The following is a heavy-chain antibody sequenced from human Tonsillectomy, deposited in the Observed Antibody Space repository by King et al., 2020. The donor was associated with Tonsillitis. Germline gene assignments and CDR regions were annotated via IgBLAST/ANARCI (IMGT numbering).Heavy chain of an antibody. CDR3: AKEMRTYYYYYYMDV. V-gene: IGHV3-23*04. J-gene: IGHJ6*03. Sequence: VQLVESGGGLVQPGGSLRLSCAASGFTFSYYAMSWVRQAPGKGLEWVSAITSDGVGASTFYADSVQGRFTISRDNSKNTLYLQMVSLRAEDTAVYYCAKEMRTYYYYYYMDVWGKGTTVTVSS. CDR2: ITSDGVGAST. CDR1: GFTFSYYA.